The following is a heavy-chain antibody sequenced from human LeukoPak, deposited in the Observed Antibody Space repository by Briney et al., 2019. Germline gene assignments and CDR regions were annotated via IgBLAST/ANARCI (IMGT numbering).Heavy chain of an antibody. Sequence: SETLSLTCIVSGGSIRSYDWSWIRQPPGKGLEWIGYMSYTGSTNYNPSLKSRVTMSGDTPKNQSSLKLISVTAADTAIYFCVRVGGSPLGALDIWGQGTMVTVSS. CDR1: GGSIRSYD. CDR2: MSYTGST. J-gene: IGHJ3*02. V-gene: IGHV4-59*01. D-gene: IGHD1-14*01. CDR3: VRVGGSPLGALDI.